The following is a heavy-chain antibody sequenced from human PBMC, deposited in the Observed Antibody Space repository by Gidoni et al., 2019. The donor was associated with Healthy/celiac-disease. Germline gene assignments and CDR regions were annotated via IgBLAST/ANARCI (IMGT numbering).Heavy chain of an antibody. D-gene: IGHD1-26*01. Sequence: QVHLVESGGGVVQPGRSLRLSCAASGFNFSSYGMHWVRQAPGKGLEWVAVIWYDGSNKYYADSVKGRFTIPRDNSKNTLYLQMNSLRAEDTAVYYCARAGYSLSSYFDYWGQGTLVTVSS. V-gene: IGHV3-33*01. J-gene: IGHJ4*02. CDR3: ARAGYSLSSYFDY. CDR1: GFNFSSYG. CDR2: IWYDGSNK.